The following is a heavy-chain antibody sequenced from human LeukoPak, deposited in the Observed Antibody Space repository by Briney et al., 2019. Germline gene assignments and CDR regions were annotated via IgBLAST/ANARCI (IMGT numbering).Heavy chain of an antibody. CDR2: MNPNSGNT. J-gene: IGHJ4*02. CDR1: AYTFTSYD. D-gene: IGHD2-15*01. V-gene: IGHV1-8*01. Sequence: GASVKVSCKASAYTFTSYDINWVRQATGQGLEWMGWMNPNSGNTGYAQKFQGRVTMTRNTSISTADMELSSLRSEDTAVYYCARGAPGSYCSGGSCPYFDYWGQGTLISVSS. CDR3: ARGAPGSYCSGGSCPYFDY.